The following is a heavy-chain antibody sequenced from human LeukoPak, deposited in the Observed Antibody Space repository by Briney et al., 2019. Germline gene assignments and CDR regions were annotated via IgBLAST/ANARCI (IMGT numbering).Heavy chain of an antibody. Sequence: SVKVSCKASGGTFSSYAISWVRQAPGQGLEWMGGIIPIFGTANYAQKFQGRVTITADESTSTAYMELSSLRSEDTAVYYCASRASGSYYENWFDPWGQGTLVTVSS. D-gene: IGHD1-26*01. V-gene: IGHV1-69*01. CDR2: IIPIFGTA. J-gene: IGHJ5*02. CDR1: GGTFSSYA. CDR3: ASRASGSYYENWFDP.